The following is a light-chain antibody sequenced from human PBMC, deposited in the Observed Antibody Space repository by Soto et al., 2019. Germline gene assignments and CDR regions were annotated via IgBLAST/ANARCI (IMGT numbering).Light chain of an antibody. V-gene: IGLV2-11*01. Sequence: QSALTQVRSVSGSPGQSVTISCTGTSRDIGGYNHVSWYQQHPGKAPKLIIYDVAKRPSGVPDRFSGSKSGNTASLTISGLQPEDEGDYSCCSYSGSRLIFGGGTQVTVL. CDR2: DVA. CDR1: SRDIGGYNH. J-gene: IGLJ2*01. CDR3: CSYSGSRLI.